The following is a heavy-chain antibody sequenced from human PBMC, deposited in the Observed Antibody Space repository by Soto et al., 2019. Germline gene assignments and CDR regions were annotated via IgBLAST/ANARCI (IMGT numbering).Heavy chain of an antibody. CDR1: GGSISSGGYS. J-gene: IGHJ5*02. CDR2: IYHSGST. V-gene: IGHV4-30-2*01. Sequence: QLQLQESGSGLVKPSQTLSLTCAVSGGSISSGGYSWSWIRQPPGKGLEWIGYIYHSGSTYYNPSLESRVTLSVDRSKTQFALKMSSVTGAGTAVYDCARVPSPWGQGTLVTVSS. CDR3: ARVPSP.